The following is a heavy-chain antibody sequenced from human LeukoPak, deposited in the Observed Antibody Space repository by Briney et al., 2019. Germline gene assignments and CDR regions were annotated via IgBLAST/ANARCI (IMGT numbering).Heavy chain of an antibody. Sequence: GGSLRLSCAASGFTFSNAWMTWVRQAPGKGLEWVGRIKSKTAGGTIDYAAPVKGRFTISRDDSKNTLYLQMNSLKTEDAAVYYCTTGESMVGSTIHIRWADWGQGTLVTVSS. D-gene: IGHD1-26*01. CDR2: IKSKTAGGTI. CDR3: TTGESMVGSTIHIRWAD. V-gene: IGHV3-15*01. J-gene: IGHJ4*02. CDR1: GFTFSNAW.